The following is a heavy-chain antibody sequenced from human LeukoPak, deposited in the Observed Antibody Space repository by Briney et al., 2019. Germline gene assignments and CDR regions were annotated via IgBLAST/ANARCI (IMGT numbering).Heavy chain of an antibody. Sequence: GGSLRLSCAASRFTFDNYAMHWVRQAPGKGLEWVSGISWNGGIIGYADSVKGRFTISRDNAKNSLYLQMNSLRAEDTALYYCARVVVVAATTTWDYYYYMDVWGKGTTVTVSS. D-gene: IGHD2-15*01. CDR1: RFTFDNYA. CDR3: ARVVVVAATTTWDYYYYMDV. CDR2: ISWNGGII. J-gene: IGHJ6*03. V-gene: IGHV3-9*01.